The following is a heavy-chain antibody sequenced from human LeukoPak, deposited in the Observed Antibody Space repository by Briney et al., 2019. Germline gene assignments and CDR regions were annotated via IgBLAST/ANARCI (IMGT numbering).Heavy chain of an antibody. V-gene: IGHV3-23*01. CDR3: AKGRGTRVYNWFDT. D-gene: IGHD1-26*01. Sequence: GGSLSLSCAGSGFTFNTSAMSWVRQAPGQGLEWVSATSGSGRSTYYTDSVRGRFTISRDNSKNTLYLQMNSLRAEDTAVYFCAKGRGTRVYNWFDTWGQGILVTVSS. CDR1: GFTFNTSA. J-gene: IGHJ5*02. CDR2: TSGSGRST.